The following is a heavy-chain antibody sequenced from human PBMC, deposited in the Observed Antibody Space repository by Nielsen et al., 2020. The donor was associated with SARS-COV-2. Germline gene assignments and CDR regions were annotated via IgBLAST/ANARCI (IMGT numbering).Heavy chain of an antibody. CDR1: GGSFSGYY. CDR2: INHSGST. D-gene: IGHD1-14*01. Sequence: GSLRLSCAVYGGSFSGYYWSWIRQPPGKGLEWIGEINHSGSTNYNPSLKSRVTISVDTSKNQFSLKLSSVTAADTAVYYCARARIMDVWGKGTTVTVSS. V-gene: IGHV4-34*01. J-gene: IGHJ6*04. CDR3: ARARIMDV.